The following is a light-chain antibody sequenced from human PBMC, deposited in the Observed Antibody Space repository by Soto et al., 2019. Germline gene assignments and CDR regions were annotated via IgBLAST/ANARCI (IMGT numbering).Light chain of an antibody. CDR1: QSVFYNFNSKNS. J-gene: IGKJ4*01. CDR3: QQYYSCPPT. V-gene: IGKV4-1*01. CDR2: WAS. Sequence: DIVMTQSPDSLSVSLGERATINCKSSQSVFYNFNSKNSLAWYQQKPGQPPKLLFHWASIRESGVTERFSGSGSATDFTLTISSLQADDVADYYCQQYYSCPPTFGGGTKVEIK.